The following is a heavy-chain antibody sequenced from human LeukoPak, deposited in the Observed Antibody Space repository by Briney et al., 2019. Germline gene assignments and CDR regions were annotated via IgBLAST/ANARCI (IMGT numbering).Heavy chain of an antibody. Sequence: SETLSLTCTVSGGSISSSSYHWGWIRQPPGKGLEWIGSIYYSGSTYYNPSLKSRVTISVDRSKNQFSLKLSSVTAADTAVYYCARSGVGATRYYYYMDVWGKGTTVTVSS. V-gene: IGHV4-39*07. CDR2: IYYSGST. J-gene: IGHJ6*03. CDR1: GGSISSSSYH. D-gene: IGHD1-26*01. CDR3: ARSGVGATRYYYYMDV.